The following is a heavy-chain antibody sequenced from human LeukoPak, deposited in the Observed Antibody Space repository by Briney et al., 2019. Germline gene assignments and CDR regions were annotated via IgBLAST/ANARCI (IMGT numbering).Heavy chain of an antibody. V-gene: IGHV3-66*01. Sequence: PGGPLRLSCATSGLTFSSHAMLWVREAPGRGVECCSVLYSGGSTYYAHSVKRRFTISRDNSKNTLYLQMNSLRAEDTAVYYCAREKDTAFDYWGQGTLVTVSS. J-gene: IGHJ4*02. CDR1: GLTFSSHA. D-gene: IGHD5-18*01. CDR3: AREKDTAFDY. CDR2: LYSGGST.